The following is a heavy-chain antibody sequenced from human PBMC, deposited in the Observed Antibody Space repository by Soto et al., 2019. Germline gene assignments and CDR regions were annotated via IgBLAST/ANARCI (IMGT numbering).Heavy chain of an antibody. Sequence: ASVKVSCKASGYTFTSYDINWVRQATGQGLEWMGWMNPNSGNTGYAQKFQGRVTMTRNTSISTAYMELSSLRSEDTAVYYCARGLGYSSSWYSSYYYYYMDVWGKGTTITVSS. CDR1: GYTFTSYD. D-gene: IGHD6-13*01. CDR2: MNPNSGNT. CDR3: ARGLGYSSSWYSSYYYYYMDV. V-gene: IGHV1-8*01. J-gene: IGHJ6*03.